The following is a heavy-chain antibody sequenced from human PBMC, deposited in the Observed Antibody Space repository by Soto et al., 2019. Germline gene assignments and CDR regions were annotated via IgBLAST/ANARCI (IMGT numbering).Heavy chain of an antibody. V-gene: IGHV1-69*06. Sequence: GASVKVSCKASGGTFSSYAISWVRQAPGQGLELMGGIIPIFGTANYAQKFQGRVTITADKSTSTAYMELSSLRSEDTAVYYCASSAPDDYGGNSASPYGMDVWGQGTTVTVYS. CDR3: ASSAPDDYGGNSASPYGMDV. J-gene: IGHJ6*02. D-gene: IGHD4-17*01. CDR1: GGTFSSYA. CDR2: IIPIFGTA.